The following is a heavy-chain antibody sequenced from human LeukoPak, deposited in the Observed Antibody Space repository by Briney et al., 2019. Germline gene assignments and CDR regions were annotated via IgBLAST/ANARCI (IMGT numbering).Heavy chain of an antibody. Sequence: GGSLRLSCAASGFTVSSNYMSWVRQAPGKGLEWVSVIYSGGSTYYADSVKGRFTISRDNSKNTLYLQMNSLRAEDTAVYYCAKDLFVFAVDEYYFDYWGQGTLVTVSS. CDR3: AKDLFVFAVDEYYFDY. D-gene: IGHD5-12*01. CDR1: GFTVSSNY. J-gene: IGHJ4*02. V-gene: IGHV3-66*02. CDR2: IYSGGST.